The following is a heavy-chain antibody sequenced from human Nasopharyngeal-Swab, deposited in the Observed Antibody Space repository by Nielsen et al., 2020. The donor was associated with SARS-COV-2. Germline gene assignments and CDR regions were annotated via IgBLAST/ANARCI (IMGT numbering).Heavy chain of an antibody. Sequence: SETLSLACTVSGGSISSSTYYWAWIRQPPGKGLEWIGSIYYGGSTYYNPSLKSRVTISVDTSKNQFSLKLSSVTAADTAVYYCARGLERLGYYFDYWGQGTLVTVSS. D-gene: IGHD3-3*01. CDR2: IYYGGST. CDR1: GGSISSSTYY. CDR3: ARGLERLGYYFDY. V-gene: IGHV4-39*01. J-gene: IGHJ4*02.